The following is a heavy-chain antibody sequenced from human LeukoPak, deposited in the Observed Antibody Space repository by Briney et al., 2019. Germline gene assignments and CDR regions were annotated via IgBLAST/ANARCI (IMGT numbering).Heavy chain of an antibody. CDR1: GFTFNNYA. D-gene: IGHD3-16*01. Sequence: GGSLTLSCAASGFTFNNYAMSWVRQAPGKGLDWVSAISGSGSSPYYADSVKGRFSISRDTSENTVYLHMNSLRVEDTAVYYCAKESYAAPQRYFQHWGQGILVTVSS. CDR3: AKESYAAPQRYFQH. J-gene: IGHJ1*01. V-gene: IGHV3-23*01. CDR2: ISGSGSSP.